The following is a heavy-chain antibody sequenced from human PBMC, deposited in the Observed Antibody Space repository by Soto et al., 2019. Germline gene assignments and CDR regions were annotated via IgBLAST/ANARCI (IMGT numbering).Heavy chain of an antibody. J-gene: IGHJ4*02. Sequence: QVQLVQSGAEVKKPGSSVKVSCTASGGTFSSYAISWVRQAPGQGLEWMGGISPIFGTANYAQKFQGRVTITADESTSTAYVELSSLRSEDTAVYYCASGGGYYTQAFDYWGQGTLVSVSS. CDR1: GGTFSSYA. D-gene: IGHD3-3*01. CDR3: ASGGGYYTQAFDY. CDR2: ISPIFGTA. V-gene: IGHV1-69*01.